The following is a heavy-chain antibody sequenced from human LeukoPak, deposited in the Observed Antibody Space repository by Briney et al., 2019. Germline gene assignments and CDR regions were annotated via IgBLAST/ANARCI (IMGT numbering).Heavy chain of an antibody. Sequence: ASVKVSCKASGYTFTSYYMHWVRQAPGQGLEWMRIINPSGGSTSYAQKFQGRVTMTRDTSTSTVYMELSSLRSEDTAVYYCARGRTRYYDSSGYYRNAAFDIWGQGTMVTVSS. CDR2: INPSGGST. V-gene: IGHV1-46*01. CDR1: GYTFTSYY. J-gene: IGHJ3*02. CDR3: ARGRTRYYDSSGYYRNAAFDI. D-gene: IGHD3-22*01.